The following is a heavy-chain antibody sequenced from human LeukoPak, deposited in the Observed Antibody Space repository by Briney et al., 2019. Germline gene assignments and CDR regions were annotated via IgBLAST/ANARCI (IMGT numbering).Heavy chain of an antibody. J-gene: IGHJ4*02. CDR2: FIPIFGTA. Sequence: SVKVSCKASGGTFSSYAISWVRQAPGQGLEWMGGFIPIFGTANYAQKFQGRVTITADESTSTAYMELSSLRSEDTAVYYCARPSGGDFWSGYYNYWGQGTLVTVSS. CDR1: GGTFSSYA. V-gene: IGHV1-69*01. D-gene: IGHD3-3*01. CDR3: ARPSGGDFWSGYYNY.